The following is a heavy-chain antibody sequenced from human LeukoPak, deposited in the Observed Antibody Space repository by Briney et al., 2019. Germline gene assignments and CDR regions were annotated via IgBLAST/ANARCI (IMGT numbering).Heavy chain of an antibody. J-gene: IGHJ5*02. CDR1: GGSISNYY. D-gene: IGHD6-13*01. CDR3: ARRYSSSWSLLRGFDP. CDR2: INHSGST. Sequence: SETLSLTCTVSGGSISNYYWSWIRQPPGKGLEWIGEINHSGSTNYNPSLKSRVTISVDTSKNQFSLKLSSVTAADTAVYYCARRYSSSWSLLRGFDPWGQGTLVTVSS. V-gene: IGHV4-34*01.